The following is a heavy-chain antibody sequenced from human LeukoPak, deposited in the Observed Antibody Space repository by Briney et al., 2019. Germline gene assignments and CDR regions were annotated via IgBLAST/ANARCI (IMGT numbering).Heavy chain of an antibody. CDR2: IYYSGST. J-gene: IGHJ4*02. Sequence: SSETLSLTCTVSGGSISSYYWSWIRQPPGKGLEWIGYIYYSGSTNYNPSLKSRVTISVDTSKNQFSLKLSSVTAADTAVYYCARHRAVVTLGPYYFDYWGQGTLVTVSS. CDR1: GGSISSYY. CDR3: ARHRAVVTLGPYYFDY. V-gene: IGHV4-59*08. D-gene: IGHD4-23*01.